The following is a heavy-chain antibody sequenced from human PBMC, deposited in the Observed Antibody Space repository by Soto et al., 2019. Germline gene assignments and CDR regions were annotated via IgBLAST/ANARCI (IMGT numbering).Heavy chain of an antibody. D-gene: IGHD3-22*01. Sequence: GGSLRLSCAASGFTFSSYAMSWVRQAPGKGLEWVSAISGSGGSTYYADSVKGRFTISRDNSKNTLYLQMNSLRAEDTAVYYCAKGGSYYDSSGYYYGGGYFDYWGQGTLVTVSS. CDR3: AKGGSYYDSSGYYYGGGYFDY. J-gene: IGHJ4*02. CDR1: GFTFSSYA. V-gene: IGHV3-23*01. CDR2: ISGSGGST.